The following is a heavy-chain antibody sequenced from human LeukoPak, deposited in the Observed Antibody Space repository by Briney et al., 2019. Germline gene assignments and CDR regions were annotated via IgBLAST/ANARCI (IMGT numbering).Heavy chain of an antibody. D-gene: IGHD2-21*01. J-gene: IGHJ4*02. CDR1: GFTFSSYW. CDR3: AKDSVAYCGGDCYSGFDY. V-gene: IGHV3-7*03. Sequence: GGSPRLSCAASGFTFSSYWMSWVRQAPGKGLEWVANIKQDGSEKYYVDSVKGRFTISRDNAKNSLYLQMNSLRAEDTAVYYCAKDSVAYCGGDCYSGFDYWGQGTLVTVSS. CDR2: IKQDGSEK.